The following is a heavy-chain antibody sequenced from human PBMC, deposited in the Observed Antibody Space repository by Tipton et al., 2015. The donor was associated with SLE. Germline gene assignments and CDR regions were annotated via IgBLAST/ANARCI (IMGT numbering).Heavy chain of an antibody. CDR3: AREDYGDYYFGY. Sequence: TLSLTCTVSGGSISSHYWSWIRQPPGKGLEWIGSIYHSGSTYYNPSLKSRVTISVDTSKNQFSLKLSSVTAADTAVYYCAREDYGDYYFGYWGQGTLVTVSS. CDR2: IYHSGST. D-gene: IGHD4-17*01. J-gene: IGHJ4*02. CDR1: GGSISSHY. V-gene: IGHV4-38-2*02.